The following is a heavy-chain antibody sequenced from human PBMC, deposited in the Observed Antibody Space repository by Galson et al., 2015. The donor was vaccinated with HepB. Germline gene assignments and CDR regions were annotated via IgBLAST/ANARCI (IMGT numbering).Heavy chain of an antibody. CDR3: ARDYQDNSGLRGAFDI. CDR1: GFAVSGFY. D-gene: IGHD3-22*01. V-gene: IGHV3-66*01. CDR2: TYSGGTT. Sequence: SLRLSCAASGFAVSGFYMSWVRQAPVRGLEWASVTYSGGTTYYSDSVKGGFTVSRDDSENTLYLQMNSLGAEDTAVYYCARDYQDNSGLRGAFDIWGQGTMVSVSS. J-gene: IGHJ3*02.